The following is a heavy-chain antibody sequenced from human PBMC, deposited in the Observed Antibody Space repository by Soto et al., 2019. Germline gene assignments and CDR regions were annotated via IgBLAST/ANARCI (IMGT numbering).Heavy chain of an antibody. Sequence: PGGSLRLSCAASGFTFSSYAMSWVRQAPGKGLEWVSAISGSGGSTYYADSVKGRFTISRDNSKNTLYLQMNSLRAEDTAVYYWARDGELFSHCDYWVKGTLVSVS. J-gene: IGHJ4*02. CDR3: ARDGELFSHCDY. D-gene: IGHD3-10*01. CDR1: GFTFSSYA. CDR2: ISGSGGST. V-gene: IGHV3-23*01.